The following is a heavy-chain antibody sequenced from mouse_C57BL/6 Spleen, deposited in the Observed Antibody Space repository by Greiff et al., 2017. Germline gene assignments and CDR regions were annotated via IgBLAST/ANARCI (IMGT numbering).Heavy chain of an antibody. V-gene: IGHV1-64*01. CDR3: AREDGGNGYYYAMDY. Sequence: QVQLQQPGAELVKPGSSVKLSCKASGYTFTSYWMHWVKQRPGQGLEWIGMIHPNSGSTNYNEKFKSKATLTVDKSSSTAYMQLSSLTSEDSAVYYCAREDGGNGYYYAMDYWGQGTSVTVSS. J-gene: IGHJ4*01. CDR1: GYTFTSYW. CDR2: IHPNSGST. D-gene: IGHD1-1*02.